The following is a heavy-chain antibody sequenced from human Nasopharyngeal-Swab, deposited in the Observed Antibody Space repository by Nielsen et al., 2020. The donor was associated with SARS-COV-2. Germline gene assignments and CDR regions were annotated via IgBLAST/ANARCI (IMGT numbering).Heavy chain of an antibody. CDR2: IRYDGSNK. CDR3: AKDGAYDTMIVVVIKGPAFDI. Sequence: GGSLRLSCAASGFTFSSYGMHWVRQAPGKGLEWVAFIRYDGSNKYYADSVKGRFTISRDNSKNTLYLQMNSLRAEDTAVYYCAKDGAYDTMIVVVIKGPAFDIWGQGTMVAVS. CDR1: GFTFSSYG. J-gene: IGHJ3*02. V-gene: IGHV3-30*02. D-gene: IGHD3-22*01.